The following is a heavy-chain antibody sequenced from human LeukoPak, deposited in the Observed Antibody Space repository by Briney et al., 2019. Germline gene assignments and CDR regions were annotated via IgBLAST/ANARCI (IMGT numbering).Heavy chain of an antibody. Sequence: ASVKVSRKASGYTFTSYGISWVRQAPGQGLEWMGWISAYNGNTNYAQKLQGRVTMTTDTSTSTAYMELRSLRSDDTAVYYCARALWFGESTPAGYWGQGTLVTVSS. J-gene: IGHJ4*02. CDR2: ISAYNGNT. D-gene: IGHD3-10*01. V-gene: IGHV1-18*01. CDR1: GYTFTSYG. CDR3: ARALWFGESTPAGY.